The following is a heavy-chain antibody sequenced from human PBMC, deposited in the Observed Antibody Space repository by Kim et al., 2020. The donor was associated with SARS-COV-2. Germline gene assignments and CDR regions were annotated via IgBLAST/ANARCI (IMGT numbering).Heavy chain of an antibody. J-gene: IGHJ4*02. V-gene: IGHV3-49*02. CDR3: TSNDFWSGYYFDY. D-gene: IGHD3-3*01. Sequence: YDASGKGRLTISRDDSKSIAYLQMNSVKTEDTAVYYCTSNDFWSGYYFDYWGQGTLVTVSS.